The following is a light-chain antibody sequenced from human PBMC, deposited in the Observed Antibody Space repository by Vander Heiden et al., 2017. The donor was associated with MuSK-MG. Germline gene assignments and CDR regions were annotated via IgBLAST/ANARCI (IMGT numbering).Light chain of an antibody. CDR3: QEEDSNPYT. J-gene: IGKJ2*01. CDR2: WVS. V-gene: IGKV4-1*01. CDR1: QSVLKYSTNKNY. Sequence: DTVRTQSPASLAVSLGERAIINCKSSQSVLKYSTNKNYLVWYQHELGQRPKRLTYWVSTREAGVPDRFSGRASGTDFTLTIRMLHAEDVAVYYIQEEDSNPYTFGQGTKLEI.